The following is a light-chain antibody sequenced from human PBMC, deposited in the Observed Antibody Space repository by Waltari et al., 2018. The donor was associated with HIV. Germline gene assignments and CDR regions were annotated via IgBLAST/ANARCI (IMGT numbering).Light chain of an antibody. CDR1: QSVNSN. CDR2: GAS. V-gene: IGKV3-15*01. J-gene: IGKJ1*01. CDR3: QQYSNWPRT. Sequence: EIVMTQSPATLSVSPGDSATLSCRASQSVNSNFAWYQQKPGQGPRLLIYGASNRATGIPDRFSGSGSGTEFTLLISSLQSEDFAVYDCQQYSNWPRTFGQGTKVEIK.